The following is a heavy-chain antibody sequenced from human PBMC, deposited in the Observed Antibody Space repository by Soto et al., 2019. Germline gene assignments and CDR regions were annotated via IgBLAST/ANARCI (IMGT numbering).Heavy chain of an antibody. V-gene: IGHV3-23*01. CDR2: ISAGGSNT. CDR1: GFTFISYA. CDR3: AKKGPPRDAFDI. Sequence: EVQLLESGGGLVQPGGSLRLSCAVSGFTFISYAMSWVRQAPGKGPEWVSVISAGGSNTYYAESVKGRFTISRDNSKNTLYLQMNSLRDEDTAVYYCAKKGPPRDAFDIWGQGTMVTVST. J-gene: IGHJ3*02.